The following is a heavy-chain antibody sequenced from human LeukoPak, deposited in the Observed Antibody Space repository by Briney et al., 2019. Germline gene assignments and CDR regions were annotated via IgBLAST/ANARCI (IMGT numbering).Heavy chain of an antibody. V-gene: IGHV1-2*02. CDR3: ARAYANYGDY. CDR1: GYTFNAFF. J-gene: IGHJ4*02. CDR2: INPHSGDT. Sequence: ASVKVSCKASGYTFNAFFIHWVRQAPGQGLEWLGWINPHSGDTTYAQNFQGRVTMTRDTSISTIYMEVTSLISDDTAICYCARAYANYGDYWGQGTLVTVSS. D-gene: IGHD3-10*01.